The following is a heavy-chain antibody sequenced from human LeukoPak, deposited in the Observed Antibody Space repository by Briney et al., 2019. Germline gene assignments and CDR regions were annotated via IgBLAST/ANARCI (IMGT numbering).Heavy chain of an antibody. D-gene: IGHD3-22*01. CDR1: GGSSNNYY. CDR2: IYTSGST. CDR3: ARESGYYYDTSGYTFDY. J-gene: IGHJ4*02. Sequence: PSETLSLTCTVSGGSSNNYYWSWIRQSAGKGLEWIGRIYTSGSTNYNPSLKSRVSMSVDTSKNQFSLRLWSVTAADTAVYYCARESGYYYDTSGYTFDYWGQGILVTVSS. V-gene: IGHV4-4*07.